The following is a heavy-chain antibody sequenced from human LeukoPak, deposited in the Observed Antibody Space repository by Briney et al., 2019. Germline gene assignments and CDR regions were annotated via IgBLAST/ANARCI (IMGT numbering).Heavy chain of an antibody. CDR1: GFTFSSYA. D-gene: IGHD1-26*01. Sequence: PGGSLRLSCAASGFTFSSYAVSWVRQTPGKGLEWVSAISGSGGGTYYADSVKGRVTISRDNSKNTLYLQMNSLRAEDTAVYYCAKGEWELGDYWGQGTLVTVSS. CDR3: AKGEWELGDY. J-gene: IGHJ4*02. V-gene: IGHV3-23*01. CDR2: ISGSGGGT.